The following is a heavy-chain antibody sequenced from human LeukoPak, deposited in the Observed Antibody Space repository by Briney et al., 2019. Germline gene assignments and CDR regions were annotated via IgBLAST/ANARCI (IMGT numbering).Heavy chain of an antibody. J-gene: IGHJ4*02. CDR3: ARVDNYYGSGMCGSD. CDR1: GYTFTGYY. D-gene: IGHD3-10*01. CDR2: ISAYNGNT. V-gene: IGHV1-18*04. Sequence: GASVKVSCKASGYTFTGYYMHWVRQAPGQGLEWMGWISAYNGNTNYAQKLQGRVTMTTDTSTSTAYMELRSLRSDDTAVYYCARVDNYYGSGMCGSDWGQGTLVTVSS.